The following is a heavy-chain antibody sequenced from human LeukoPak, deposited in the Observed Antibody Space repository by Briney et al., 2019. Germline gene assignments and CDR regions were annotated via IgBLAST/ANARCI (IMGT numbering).Heavy chain of an antibody. CDR1: GYTFTGCY. Sequence: ASVKVSCKASGYTFTGCYMHWVRQAPGQGLEWMGWINPNSGGTNYAQKFRGRVTMTRDTSISTAYMELSRLRSDDTAVYYCARDQGYYDSSGYHRWGQGTLVTVSS. CDR3: ARDQGYYDSSGYHR. CDR2: INPNSGGT. D-gene: IGHD3-22*01. V-gene: IGHV1-2*02. J-gene: IGHJ4*02.